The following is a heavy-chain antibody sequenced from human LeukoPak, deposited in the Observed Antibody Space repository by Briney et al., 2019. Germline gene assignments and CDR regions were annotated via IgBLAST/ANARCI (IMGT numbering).Heavy chain of an antibody. CDR2: INQSGST. D-gene: IGHD6-6*01. Sequence: SPTLSLTCAVYGGSFSGSYSSWIRHHPGKGLEWIGEINQSGSTNYNPSLKSRVTISVDTSKIQVSLKLSSVTAADTAVYYCATSGYYYGMDVGGQGTTVTVSS. CDR3: ATSGYYYGMDV. V-gene: IGHV4-34*01. CDR1: GGSFSGSY. J-gene: IGHJ6*02.